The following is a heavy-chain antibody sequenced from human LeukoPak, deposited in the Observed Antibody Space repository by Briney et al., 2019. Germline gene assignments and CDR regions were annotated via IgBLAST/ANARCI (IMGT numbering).Heavy chain of an antibody. V-gene: IGHV3-23*01. CDR1: GFTFSSFP. Sequence: GGSLRLSCAASGFTFSSFPMTWVRQAPGKGLEWLSTISGSGSTTYYADSVKGRFTISRDNSKNTLYLQTNSLRADDTAVYYCAKGILSQFDLSPADSWGQGTLVTVSS. J-gene: IGHJ4*02. CDR3: AKGILSQFDLSPADS. D-gene: IGHD2-15*01. CDR2: ISGSGSTT.